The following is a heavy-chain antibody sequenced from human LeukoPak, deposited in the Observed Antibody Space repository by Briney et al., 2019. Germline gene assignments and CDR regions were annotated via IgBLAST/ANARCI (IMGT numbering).Heavy chain of an antibody. D-gene: IGHD3-10*01. J-gene: IGHJ4*02. CDR3: AKDYWFGEFLFDY. CDR2: ISYDGSNK. CDR1: EFTFSSYA. V-gene: IGHV3-30*04. Sequence: PGGSLRLSCAASEFTFSSYAMHWVRQAAGKGLEWVAAISYDGSNKYYADSVKGRFTISRDNSKNTLYLQMNSLRAEDTAVYYCAKDYWFGEFLFDYWGQGTLVTVSS.